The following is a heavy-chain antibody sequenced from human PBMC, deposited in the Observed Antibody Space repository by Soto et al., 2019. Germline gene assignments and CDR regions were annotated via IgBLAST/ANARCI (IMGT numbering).Heavy chain of an antibody. Sequence: LRLSCAASGFTFSSYAMSWVRQAPGKGLEWVSAISGSGGSTYYADSVKGRFTISRDNSKNTLYLQMNSLRAEDTAVYYCAKDFCGGDCYQDYAFDIWGQGTMVTVSS. J-gene: IGHJ3*02. CDR1: GFTFSSYA. D-gene: IGHD2-21*02. CDR2: ISGSGGST. V-gene: IGHV3-23*01. CDR3: AKDFCGGDCYQDYAFDI.